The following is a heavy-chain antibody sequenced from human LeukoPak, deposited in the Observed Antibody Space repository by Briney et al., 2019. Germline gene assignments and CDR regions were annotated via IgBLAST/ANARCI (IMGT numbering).Heavy chain of an antibody. CDR2: INGNGDYT. D-gene: IGHD7-27*01. Sequence: GGSLRLSCAASGFTFSSYAMHWVRQAPGKGLEYVSAINGNGDYTSYANSVKGRFTISRDNFKNTVYLQMGSLRGEDMAVYYCARDWALDYWGQGTLVTVSS. J-gene: IGHJ4*02. V-gene: IGHV3-64*01. CDR1: GFTFSSYA. CDR3: ARDWALDY.